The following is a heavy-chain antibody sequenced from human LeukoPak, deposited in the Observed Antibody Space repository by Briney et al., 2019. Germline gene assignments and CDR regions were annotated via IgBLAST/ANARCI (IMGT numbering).Heavy chain of an antibody. D-gene: IGHD3-22*01. CDR3: ARDTAYYYDSSGYFPVWNWFDP. J-gene: IGHJ5*02. Sequence: GGSLRLSCAASGFTFSSYAMHWVRQAPGKGLEWVAVISYDGSNKYYADSVKGRFTISRDNSKNTLYLQMNSLRAEDTAVYYCARDTAYYYDSSGYFPVWNWFDPWGQGTLVTVSS. CDR1: GFTFSSYA. V-gene: IGHV3-30*01. CDR2: ISYDGSNK.